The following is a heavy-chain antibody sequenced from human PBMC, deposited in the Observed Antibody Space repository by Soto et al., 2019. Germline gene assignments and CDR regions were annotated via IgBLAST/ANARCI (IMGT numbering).Heavy chain of an antibody. J-gene: IGHJ5*02. V-gene: IGHV4-39*01. CDR1: GGSISSSSYY. Sequence: SETLSLTCTVSGGSISSSSYYWGWIRQPPGKGLEWIGSIYYSGSTYYNPSLKSRVTISVDTSKNQFSLKLSSVTAADTAVYYCASTYYDFWSGYLFNSWFDPWGQGTLVTVSS. D-gene: IGHD3-3*01. CDR3: ASTYYDFWSGYLFNSWFDP. CDR2: IYYSGST.